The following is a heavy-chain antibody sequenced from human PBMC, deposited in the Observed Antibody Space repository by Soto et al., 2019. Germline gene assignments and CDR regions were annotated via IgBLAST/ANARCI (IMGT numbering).Heavy chain of an antibody. J-gene: IGHJ6*02. CDR3: ARDRAYYDILTGYLHLYYYYGMDV. Sequence: ASVKVSCKASGYTFTGYYMHWVRQAPGQGLEWMGWINPNSGGTNYAQKFQGRVTMTRDTSISTAYMELSRLRSDDTAVYYCARDRAYYDILTGYLHLYYYYGMDVWGQGXTVTVSS. D-gene: IGHD3-9*01. CDR2: INPNSGGT. CDR1: GYTFTGYY. V-gene: IGHV1-2*02.